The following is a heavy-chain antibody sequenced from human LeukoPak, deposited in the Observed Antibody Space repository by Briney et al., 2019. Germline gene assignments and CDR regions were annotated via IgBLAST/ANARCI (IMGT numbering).Heavy chain of an antibody. D-gene: IGHD1-26*01. Sequence: GGSLRLSCAASGFTVSSNYMSWVRQAPGKGLEWVSVIYSGGNTYYADSVKGRFTISRDNSKNTVSLQMNSLRDEDTAVYFCAVSRIVGVVDVFDMWGQGTMVTVSS. CDR3: AVSRIVGVVDVFDM. CDR2: IYSGGNT. J-gene: IGHJ3*02. V-gene: IGHV3-66*01. CDR1: GFTVSSNY.